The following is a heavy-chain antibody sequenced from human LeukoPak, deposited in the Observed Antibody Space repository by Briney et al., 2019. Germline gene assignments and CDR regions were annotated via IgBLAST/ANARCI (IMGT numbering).Heavy chain of an antibody. J-gene: IGHJ6*04. CDR3: AGPDYGGDYYYSSSGMDF. V-gene: IGHV1-69*04. D-gene: IGHD4-23*01. CDR2: IIPILGIA. CDR1: GGTFSSYA. Sequence: GASVKVSCKASGGTFSSYAISWVRQAPGQGLEWMGRIIPILGIANYAQKFQGRVTITADKSTSTAYMELSSLRSEDPAVYSFAGPDYGGDYYYSSSGMDFGGKGTTATFSP.